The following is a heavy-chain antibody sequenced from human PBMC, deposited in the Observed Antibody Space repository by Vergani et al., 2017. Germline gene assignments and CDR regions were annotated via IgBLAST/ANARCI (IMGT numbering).Heavy chain of an antibody. J-gene: IGHJ5*02. CDR3: ARDGEYSSGWTGNWFDP. CDR2: INHSGST. V-gene: IGHV4-34*01. Sequence: QVQLQQWGAGLLKPSETLSLTCAVYGGSFSGYYWSWIRQPPGKGLEWIGEINHSGSTNYNPSLKSRVTISVDTSKNQFSLKLSSVTAADTAVYYCARDGEYSSGWTGNWFDPWGQGTLVTVSS. D-gene: IGHD6-19*01. CDR1: GGSFSGYY.